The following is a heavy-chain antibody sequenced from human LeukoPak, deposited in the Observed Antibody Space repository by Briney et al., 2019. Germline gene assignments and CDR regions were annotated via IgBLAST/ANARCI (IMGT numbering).Heavy chain of an antibody. Sequence: ASVKVSCKASGYTFTGYYMHWVRHAPGQGLEWMGWINPNSGGTNYAQKFQGRVTMTRDTSISTAYMELSRLRSDDTAVYYCARDHLIAAAGSYFDYWGQGTLVTVSS. CDR1: GYTFTGYY. CDR2: INPNSGGT. CDR3: ARDHLIAAAGSYFDY. J-gene: IGHJ4*02. V-gene: IGHV1-2*02. D-gene: IGHD6-13*01.